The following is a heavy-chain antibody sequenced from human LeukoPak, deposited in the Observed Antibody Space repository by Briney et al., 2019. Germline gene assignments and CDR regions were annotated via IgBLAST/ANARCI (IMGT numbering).Heavy chain of an antibody. V-gene: IGHV4-39*01. CDR1: GGSISSSSYY. CDR2: IYYSGST. CDR3: ARGGDYRDNWFDP. J-gene: IGHJ5*02. D-gene: IGHD4-11*01. Sequence: SETLSLTCTVSGGSISSSSYYWGWIRQPPGKGLEWIGSIYYSGSTYYSPSLKSRVTISVDTSKNQFSLKLSSVTAADTAVYYCARGGDYRDNWFDPWGQGTLVTVSS.